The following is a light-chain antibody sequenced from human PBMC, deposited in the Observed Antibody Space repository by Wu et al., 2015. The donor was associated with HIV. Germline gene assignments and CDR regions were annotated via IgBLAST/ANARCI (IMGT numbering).Light chain of an antibody. CDR3: QQYYSYPSCS. CDR2: KAS. J-gene: IGKJ2*04. V-gene: IGKV1-5*03. Sequence: DIQMTQSPSTLSASVGDRVTITCRASQSISSWLAWYQQKPGKAPNLLIYKASSLESGVPSRFSGSGSGTDFTLTISCLQSEDFATYYCQQYYSYPSCSFGQGTKLEIK. CDR1: QSISSW.